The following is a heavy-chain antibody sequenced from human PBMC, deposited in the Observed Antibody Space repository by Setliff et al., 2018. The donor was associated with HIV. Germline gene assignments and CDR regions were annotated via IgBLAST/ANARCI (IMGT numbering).Heavy chain of an antibody. D-gene: IGHD6-13*01. CDR1: GFSFSNYA. CDR3: ARVRPRQLVSTNPPYYFDY. V-gene: IGHV3-23*01. J-gene: IGHJ4*02. CDR2: INSGERT. Sequence: GGSLRLSCAASGFSFSNYAMSWVRQAPGKGLEWVSTINSGERTFYAKSVKGRFTISRDNSKSTLYLQVNSLRAEDTAVYFCARVRPRQLVSTNPPYYFDYWGQGTLVTVSS.